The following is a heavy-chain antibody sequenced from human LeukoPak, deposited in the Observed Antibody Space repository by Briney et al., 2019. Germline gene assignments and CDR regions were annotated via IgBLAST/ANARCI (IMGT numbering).Heavy chain of an antibody. CDR1: GFTFSSYA. CDR2: ISGSGGST. J-gene: IGHJ6*02. CDR3: AKDKCSGGSCYYYYYYGMDV. D-gene: IGHD2-15*01. V-gene: IGHV3-23*01. Sequence: GGSLRLSCAASGFTFSSYAMSWVRQAPGKGLELVSAISGSGGSTYYADSVKGRFTISRDNSKNTLYLQMNSLRAEDTAVYYCAKDKCSGGSCYYYYYYGMDVWGQGTTVTVSS.